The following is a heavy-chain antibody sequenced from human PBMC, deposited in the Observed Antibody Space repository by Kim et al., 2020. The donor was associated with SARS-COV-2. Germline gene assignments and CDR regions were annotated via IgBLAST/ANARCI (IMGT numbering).Heavy chain of an antibody. Sequence: GESLKIPCKGSGYSFTSYWIGWVRQMPGKGLEWMGIIYPGDSDTRYSPSFQGQVTISADKSISTAYLQWSSLKASDTAMYYCARAAVLAVAGTDYYYYYGMDVWAQGTTVTVSS. CDR3: ARAAVLAVAGTDYYYYYGMDV. J-gene: IGHJ6*02. CDR2: IYPGDSDT. D-gene: IGHD6-19*01. CDR1: GYSFTSYW. V-gene: IGHV5-51*01.